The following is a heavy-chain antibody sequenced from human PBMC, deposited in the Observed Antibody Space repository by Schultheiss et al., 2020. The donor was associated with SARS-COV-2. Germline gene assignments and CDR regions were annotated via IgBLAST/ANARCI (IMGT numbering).Heavy chain of an antibody. D-gene: IGHD3-10*01. CDR3: AREELLWFGESPYYYYGMDV. CDR1: GFTFSSYG. V-gene: IGHV3-74*01. J-gene: IGHJ6*02. Sequence: GGSLRLSCAASGFTFSSYGMHWVRQAPGKGLVWVSRINSDGSSTSYADSVKNRFTISRDNAKNTLYLQMNSLRAEDTAVYYCAREELLWFGESPYYYYGMDVWGQGTTVTVSS. CDR2: INSDGSST.